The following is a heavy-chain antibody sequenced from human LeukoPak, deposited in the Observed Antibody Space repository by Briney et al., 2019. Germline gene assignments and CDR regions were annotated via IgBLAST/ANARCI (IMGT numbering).Heavy chain of an antibody. V-gene: IGHV4-4*07. J-gene: IGHJ5*02. D-gene: IGHD3-3*01. Sequence: SETLSLTCTVSGGSISSYYWSWIRHPAGKGLEWIGRIYTSGSTNYNPSLKSRVTMSVDTSKNQFSLKLSSVTDADTAVYYCARDQTRFLEWLTAFDPWGQGTLVTVSS. CDR2: IYTSGST. CDR1: GGSISSYY. CDR3: ARDQTRFLEWLTAFDP.